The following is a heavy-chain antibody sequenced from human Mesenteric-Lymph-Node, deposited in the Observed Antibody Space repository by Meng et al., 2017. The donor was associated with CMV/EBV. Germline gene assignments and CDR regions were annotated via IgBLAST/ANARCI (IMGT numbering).Heavy chain of an antibody. D-gene: IGHD3-22*01. CDR2: IWYDGSNK. CDR1: GFTFSSYG. V-gene: IGHV3-33*06. Sequence: GESLKISCAASGFTFSSYGMHWVRQAPGKGLEWVAVIWYDGSNKYYADSVKGRFTISRDNSKNTLYLQMNSLRAEDTAVYYCAKGLIYFDYWGQGTLVTVSS. CDR3: AKGLIYFDY. J-gene: IGHJ4*02.